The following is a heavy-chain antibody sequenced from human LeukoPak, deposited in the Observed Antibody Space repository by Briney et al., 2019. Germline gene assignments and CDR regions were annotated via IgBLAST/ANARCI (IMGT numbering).Heavy chain of an antibody. CDR1: GGSISSGGWY. Sequence: PSQTLSLTCTVSGGSISSGGWYWSWIRQHPGKGLEWMGYIYYSGSTCYNPSLKSRVTISVDTSKNQFSLNLSSVTAADTAVYYCARDHYYDSGSKLDVWGQGTTVTVSS. D-gene: IGHD3-10*01. V-gene: IGHV4-31*03. CDR2: IYYSGST. CDR3: ARDHYYDSGSKLDV. J-gene: IGHJ6*02.